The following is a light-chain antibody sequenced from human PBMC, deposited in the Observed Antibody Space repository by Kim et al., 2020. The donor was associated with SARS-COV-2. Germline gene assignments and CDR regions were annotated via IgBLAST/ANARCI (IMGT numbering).Light chain of an antibody. Sequence: SYELTQPPSVPVAPGQTARINCGGNDIGTKGVHWYQQKTGQAPVLVISYDSDRPSGIPERFSGSNSGNTATLTISRVEAGDEADYYCQVWDGRSDHWVFG. V-gene: IGLV3-21*04. CDR3: QVWDGRSDHWV. CDR2: YDS. J-gene: IGLJ3*02. CDR1: DIGTKG.